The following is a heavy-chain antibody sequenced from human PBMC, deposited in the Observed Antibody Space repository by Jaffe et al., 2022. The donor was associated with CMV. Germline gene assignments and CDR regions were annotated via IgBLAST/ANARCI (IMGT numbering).Heavy chain of an antibody. J-gene: IGHJ6*02. CDR3: ARDRIAALDYYYYGMDV. D-gene: IGHD6-6*01. CDR2: ISSSSSYI. CDR1: GFTFSSYS. V-gene: IGHV3-21*01. Sequence: EVQLVESGGGLVKPGGSLRLSCAASGFTFSSYSMNWVRQAPGKGLEWVSSISSSSSYIYYADSVKGRFTISRDNAKNSLYLQMNSLRAEDTAVYYCARDRIAALDYYYYGMDVWGQGTTVTVSS.